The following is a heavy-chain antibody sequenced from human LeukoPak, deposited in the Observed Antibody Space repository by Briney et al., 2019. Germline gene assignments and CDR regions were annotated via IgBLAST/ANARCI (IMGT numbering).Heavy chain of an antibody. CDR1: SGSISTSNYY. J-gene: IGHJ4*02. CDR2: IYYTGNT. CDR3: ARQTGSGLFILP. V-gene: IGHV4-39*01. Sequence: SETLSLTCTVSSGSISTSNYYWGWIHQPPGMGLEWIGSIYYTGNTYYNASLKSQVSISIDTSKNQFSLKLTSVTAADTAVYYCARQTGSGLFILPGGQGTLVTVSS. D-gene: IGHD3/OR15-3a*01.